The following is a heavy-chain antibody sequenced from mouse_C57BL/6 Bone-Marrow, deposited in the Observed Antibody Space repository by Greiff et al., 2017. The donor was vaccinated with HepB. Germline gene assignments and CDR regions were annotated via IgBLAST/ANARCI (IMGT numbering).Heavy chain of an antibody. V-gene: IGHV1-15*01. CDR2: IDPETGGT. J-gene: IGHJ2*01. Sequence: QVHVKQSGAELVRPGASVTLSCKASGYTFTDYEMHWVKQTPVHGLEWIGAIDPETGGTAYNQKFKGKAILTADKSSSTAYMELRSLTSEDSAVYYCTRWDYGSSLYYFDYWGQGTTLTVSS. CDR1: GYTFTDYE. CDR3: TRWDYGSSLYYFDY. D-gene: IGHD1-1*01.